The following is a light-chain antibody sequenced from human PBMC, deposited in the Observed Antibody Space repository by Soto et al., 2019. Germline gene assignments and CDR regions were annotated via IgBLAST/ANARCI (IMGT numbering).Light chain of an antibody. Sequence: DIQMTQSPSSLSASVGDRVTITCRASQSISNSVNWYRQKPGRAPNLLIYTASSLQSGVPSRFSGSGSGTDFTLTISSLQPEYFATYYCQQSYSTPRTFGQGTKVEIK. CDR1: QSISNS. CDR2: TAS. J-gene: IGKJ1*01. CDR3: QQSYSTPRT. V-gene: IGKV1-39*01.